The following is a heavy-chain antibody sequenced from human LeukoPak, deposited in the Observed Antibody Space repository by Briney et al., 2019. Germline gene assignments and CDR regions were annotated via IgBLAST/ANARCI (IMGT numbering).Heavy chain of an antibody. CDR1: GGSISSSSYY. V-gene: IGHV4-39*01. CDR3: ARQGVGEGYFDY. D-gene: IGHD1-26*01. J-gene: IGHJ4*02. Sequence: SGTLSLTCTVSGGSISSSSYYWGWIRQPPGKGLEWIGSIYYSGSTYYNPSLKSRVTISVDTSKNQFSLKLSSVTAADTAVYYCARQGVGEGYFDYWGQGTLVTVSS. CDR2: IYYSGST.